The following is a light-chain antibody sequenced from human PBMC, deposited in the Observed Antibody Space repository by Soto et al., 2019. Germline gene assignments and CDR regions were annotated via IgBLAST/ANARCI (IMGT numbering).Light chain of an antibody. V-gene: IGKV3-11*01. CDR3: QHRSVWPVS. J-gene: IGKJ5*01. CDR1: QSISTS. Sequence: EIVLTQSPATLSLSPGERATLSCRASQSISTSLAWFQQKPGQAPRLLIFDASTRAAGTPARFSGSGSATDFTLTISSLEPEDFAVYYCQHRSVWPVSFGQGTRLEIK. CDR2: DAS.